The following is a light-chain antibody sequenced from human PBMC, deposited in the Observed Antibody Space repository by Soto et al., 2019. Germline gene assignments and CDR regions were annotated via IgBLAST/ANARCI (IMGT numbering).Light chain of an antibody. CDR1: SGHSSYA. CDR2: LNSDGSH. CDR3: QTWGTGIQV. V-gene: IGLV4-69*01. J-gene: IGLJ2*01. Sequence: QPVLTQSPSASASLGASVKLTCTQSSGHSSYAIAWHQQRPEKGPRYLMKLNSDGSHSKGDGIPDRFSGSSSGAERYLTISSLQSEDEADYYCQTWGTGIQVFGGGTKLTVL.